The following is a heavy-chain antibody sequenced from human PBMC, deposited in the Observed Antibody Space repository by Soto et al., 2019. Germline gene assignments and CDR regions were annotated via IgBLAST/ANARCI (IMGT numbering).Heavy chain of an antibody. CDR2: INRDGIST. CDR1: GFTFSTYW. D-gene: IGHD3-3*01. Sequence: EVQLVESGGGLVQPGGSLRLSCAASGFTFSTYWMHWVRQAPGKGLVWVSRINRDGISTTYAESVKGRFTISRDNTKKMLYLQMNSLRVEDTAVYYCGPLGNFGVVMGHWGQGTLVTVSS. J-gene: IGHJ4*02. V-gene: IGHV3-74*03. CDR3: GPLGNFGVVMGH.